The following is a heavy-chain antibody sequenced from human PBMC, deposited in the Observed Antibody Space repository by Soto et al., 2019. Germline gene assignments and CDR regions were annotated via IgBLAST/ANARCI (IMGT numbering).Heavy chain of an antibody. V-gene: IGHV3-30-3*01. CDR1: GFTFSSYA. Sequence: GGSLRLSCAASGFTFSSYAMHWVRQAPGKGLEWVAVISYDGSNKYYADSVKGRFTISRDNSKNTLYLQMNSLRAEDTAVYYCARSHYDYGDPYYFDYWGQGTLVTV. J-gene: IGHJ4*02. CDR3: ARSHYDYGDPYYFDY. CDR2: ISYDGSNK. D-gene: IGHD4-17*01.